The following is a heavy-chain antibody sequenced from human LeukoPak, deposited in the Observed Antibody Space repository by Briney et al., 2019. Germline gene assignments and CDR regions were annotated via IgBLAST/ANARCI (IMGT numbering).Heavy chain of an antibody. CDR3: ARQFGHGDWSPFDY. Sequence: PSETLSLTCTVSGGSISSYYWSWIRQPPGKGLEWIGYIYYSGSTNYNPSLKSRVTISVDTSKNQFSLKLSSVTAADTAVYYCARQFGHGDWSPFDYWGQGTLVTVSS. CDR2: IYYSGST. CDR1: GGSISSYY. D-gene: IGHD4-17*01. J-gene: IGHJ4*02. V-gene: IGHV4-59*08.